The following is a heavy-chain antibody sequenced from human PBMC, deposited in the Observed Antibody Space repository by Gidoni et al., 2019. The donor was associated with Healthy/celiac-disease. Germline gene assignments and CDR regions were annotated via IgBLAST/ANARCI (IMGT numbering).Heavy chain of an antibody. CDR3: ARLWYSSSWYGMDV. D-gene: IGHD6-13*01. CDR2: INHSGST. Sequence: QVQLQQWGAGLLKPSETLSPTCAVYGGSFSGYYWSWIRQPPGKGLEWIGEINHSGSTNYNPSLKSRVTISVDTSKNQFSLKLSSVTAADTAVYYCARLWYSSSWYGMDVWGQGTTVTVSS. CDR1: GGSFSGYY. V-gene: IGHV4-34*01. J-gene: IGHJ6*02.